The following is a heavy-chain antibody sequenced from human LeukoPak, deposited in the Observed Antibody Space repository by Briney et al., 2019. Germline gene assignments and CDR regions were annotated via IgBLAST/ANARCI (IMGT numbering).Heavy chain of an antibody. CDR3: ARQNYDYVWGSYPPRD. V-gene: IGHV4-39*01. CDR1: GGSISSSSYY. Sequence: SETLSLTCTVSGGSISSSSYYWGWIRQPPGKGLEWIGSIYYSGSTYYNPSLKSRVTISVDTSKNQFSLKLSSVIAADTAVYYCARQNYDYVWGSYPPRDWGQGTLVTVSS. CDR2: IYYSGST. J-gene: IGHJ4*02. D-gene: IGHD3-16*02.